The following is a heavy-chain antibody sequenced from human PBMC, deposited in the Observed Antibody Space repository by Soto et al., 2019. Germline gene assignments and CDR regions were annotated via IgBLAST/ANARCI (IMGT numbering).Heavy chain of an antibody. CDR3: AKDLWGSHSPSLAVVNV. D-gene: IGHD2-15*01. Sequence: GGSLRLSCAASGFTFSSYGMHWVRQAPGKGLEWVAVISYDGSNKYYADSVKGRFTISRDNSKNTLYLQMNSLRAEDTAVYYCAKDLWGSHSPSLAVVNVWGQGTMVTVSS. CDR1: GFTFSSYG. J-gene: IGHJ6*02. V-gene: IGHV3-30*18. CDR2: ISYDGSNK.